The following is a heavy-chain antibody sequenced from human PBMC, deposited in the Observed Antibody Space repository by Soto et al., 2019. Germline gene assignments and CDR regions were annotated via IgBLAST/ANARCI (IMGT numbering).Heavy chain of an antibody. Sequence: SETLSLTCTVSGGSVSDYYWSWIRQAPGKGLEWIGYIHYRGVINYNPSLKSRVTTSVDPSKNQFSLNLRSVTTADTAVYFCARYPAGEYGYWGQGSLVTVSS. CDR2: IHYRGVI. CDR1: GGSVSDYY. CDR3: ARYPAGEYGY. V-gene: IGHV4-59*02. D-gene: IGHD4-17*01. J-gene: IGHJ4*02.